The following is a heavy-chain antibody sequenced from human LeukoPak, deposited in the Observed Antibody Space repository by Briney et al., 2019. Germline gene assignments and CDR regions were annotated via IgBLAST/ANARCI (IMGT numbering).Heavy chain of an antibody. CDR3: ARVKQPRYYFDY. V-gene: IGHV4-61*02. Sequence: SETLSLTCTVSGGSISSGSYYWSWIRQPAGKGLEWIGRIYSSGSTNYNPSLKSRVTISVDTSKNQFSLNLSSVTAADTAVYYCARVKQPRYYFDYWGQGTLVAVSS. D-gene: IGHD6-13*01. CDR2: IYSSGST. J-gene: IGHJ4*02. CDR1: GGSISSGSYY.